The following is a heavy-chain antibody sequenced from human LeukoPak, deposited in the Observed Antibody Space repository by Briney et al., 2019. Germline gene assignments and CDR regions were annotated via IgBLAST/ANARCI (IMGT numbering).Heavy chain of an antibody. V-gene: IGHV4-30-2*01. CDR3: ARGHDYNWFDP. J-gene: IGHJ5*02. D-gene: IGHD3-3*01. Sequence: PSQTLSLTCAVSGGSISSGGYSWSWIRQPPGKGLEWIGYIYHSGSTYYNPSLKSRVTISVDRSKNQFSLKLSSVTAADTAVYYCARGHDYNWFDPWGQGTLVTVSS. CDR1: GGSISSGGYS. CDR2: IYHSGST.